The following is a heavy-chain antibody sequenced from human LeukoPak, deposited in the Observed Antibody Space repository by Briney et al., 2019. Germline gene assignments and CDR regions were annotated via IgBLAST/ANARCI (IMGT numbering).Heavy chain of an antibody. CDR2: IYYSGST. CDR3: ARVWIFGVVDAFDI. Sequence: PSETLSLTCTVSGGSISSSSYYWGWIRQPPGKGLEWIGSIYYSGSTYYNPSLKSRVTISVDTSKNQFSLKLSSVTAADTAVYYCARVWIFGVVDAFDIWGQGTMVTVSS. D-gene: IGHD3-3*01. CDR1: GGSISSSSYY. J-gene: IGHJ3*02. V-gene: IGHV4-39*07.